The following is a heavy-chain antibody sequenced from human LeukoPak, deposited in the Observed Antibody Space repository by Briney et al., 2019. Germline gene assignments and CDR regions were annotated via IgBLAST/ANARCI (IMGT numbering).Heavy chain of an antibody. Sequence: GGSLRLSCAASGFTFSNYAVHWVRQAPGKGLEWVAVIWYDGSNKNYADSLKGRFTISRDNSKNTLYLQMDSLRAEDTAVYYCARARDNYDRSGFSALDYWGQGTLVTVSS. CDR2: IWYDGSNK. J-gene: IGHJ4*02. V-gene: IGHV3-33*08. CDR1: GFTFSNYA. D-gene: IGHD3-22*01. CDR3: ARARDNYDRSGFSALDY.